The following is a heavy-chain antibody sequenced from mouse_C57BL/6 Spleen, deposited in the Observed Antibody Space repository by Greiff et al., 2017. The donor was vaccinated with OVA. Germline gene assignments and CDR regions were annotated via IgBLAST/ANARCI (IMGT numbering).Heavy chain of an antibody. V-gene: IGHV1-50*01. CDR3: GRRGGYYAMGY. CDR1: GYTFTSYW. Sequence: QVQLQQPGAELVKPGASVKLSCKASGYTFTSYWMQWVKQRPGQGLEWIGEIDPSDGYTNYNQKFKGKATLTVDTSSSTAYMQLSSLTSEDSAVYCCGRRGGYYAMGYWGQGTSVTVSS. J-gene: IGHJ4*01. CDR2: IDPSDGYT.